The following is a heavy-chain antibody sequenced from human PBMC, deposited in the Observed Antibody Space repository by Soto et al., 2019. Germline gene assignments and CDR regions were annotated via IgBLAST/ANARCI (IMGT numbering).Heavy chain of an antibody. V-gene: IGHV2-5*02. CDR3: AHRGGGSYLDY. D-gene: IGHD3-16*01. CDR2: IYWDDDK. Sequence: QITLKESGPTLVKPTQTLTLTCTFSGFSLSTSGVGVGWIRQPPGKALEWLALIYWDDDKRYSPSLKSRLPTTKDPAKNQVVLTMTNMDPVDTPTYYCAHRGGGSYLDYWGQGTLVTVSS. CDR1: GFSLSTSGVG. J-gene: IGHJ4*02.